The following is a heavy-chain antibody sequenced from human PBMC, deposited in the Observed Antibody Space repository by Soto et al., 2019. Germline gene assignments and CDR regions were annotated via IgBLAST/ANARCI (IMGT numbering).Heavy chain of an antibody. CDR3: ANDICIAVAGTCN. J-gene: IGHJ4*02. Sequence: EVQLLESGGGLVQPGGSLRLSCAASGFNFNIYAMSWVRQAPGKGLEWVSAISGSGRNTYYADSVKGRFTVSRDNSKNTLYLQMNSLSAGDTAVYYCANDICIAVAGTCNWGQGTLVSVSS. CDR1: GFNFNIYA. D-gene: IGHD6-19*01. CDR2: ISGSGRNT. V-gene: IGHV3-23*01.